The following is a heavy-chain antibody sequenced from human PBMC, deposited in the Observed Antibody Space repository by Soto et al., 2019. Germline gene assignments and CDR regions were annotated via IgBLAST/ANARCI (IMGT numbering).Heavy chain of an antibody. CDR1: GYTFNSYG. Sequence: ASVKVSCKASGYTFNSYGISWVRQAPGQGLEWMGWISAYNGNTNYAQKLQGRVTMTTDTSTSTAYMELRSLRSDDTAVYYCARVHKIFGVVFGYYGMDVWGQGTTVTVSS. V-gene: IGHV1-18*01. CDR3: ARVHKIFGVVFGYYGMDV. J-gene: IGHJ6*02. CDR2: ISAYNGNT. D-gene: IGHD3-3*01.